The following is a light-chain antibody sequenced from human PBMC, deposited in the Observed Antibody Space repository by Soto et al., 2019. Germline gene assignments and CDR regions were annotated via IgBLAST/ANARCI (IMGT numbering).Light chain of an antibody. CDR1: QSISDW. Sequence: DIQMTQSPFTLSASVGDRVTITCRASQSISDWLPWYQQKPGKAPKLLIYKASSLESGVPSRFSGSGSGTEFTLTISSLQPDDFATYYCQQYDTYSRTFGQGTKVEI. CDR2: KAS. J-gene: IGKJ1*01. V-gene: IGKV1-5*03. CDR3: QQYDTYSRT.